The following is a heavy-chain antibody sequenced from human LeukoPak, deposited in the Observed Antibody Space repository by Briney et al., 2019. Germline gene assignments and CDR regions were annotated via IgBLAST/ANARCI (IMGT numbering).Heavy chain of an antibody. J-gene: IGHJ4*02. V-gene: IGHV3-21*01. CDR3: AKADSYYDLLTCFDF. Sequence: GGSLRLSCAASGFTFSTYAMNWVRQAPGKGLEWVSSFGTRSTSIYYAHSVTGRFIISRDNAKNSLYLQMNSLRAEDTAVYYCAKADSYYDLLTCFDFWGQGTLVTVSS. D-gene: IGHD3-9*01. CDR1: GFTFSTYA. CDR2: FGTRSTSI.